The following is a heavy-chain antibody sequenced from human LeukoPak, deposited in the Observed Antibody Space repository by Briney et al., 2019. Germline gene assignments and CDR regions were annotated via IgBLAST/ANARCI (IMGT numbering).Heavy chain of an antibody. J-gene: IGHJ6*03. CDR2: ISGSGGST. CDR3: AKVNTMVRGVDYYYMDV. CDR1: GFTFSSYA. D-gene: IGHD3-10*01. Sequence: GSLRLSCAASGFTFSSYAMSWVRQAPGKGLEWVSAISGSGGSTYYADSVKGRFTISRDNSKNTLYLQMNSLRAEDTAVYYCAKVNTMVRGVDYYYMDVWGKGTTVTVSS. V-gene: IGHV3-23*01.